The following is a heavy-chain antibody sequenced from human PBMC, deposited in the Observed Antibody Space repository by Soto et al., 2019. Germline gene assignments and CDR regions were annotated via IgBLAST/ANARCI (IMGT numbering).Heavy chain of an antibody. CDR3: AKVSATRYYYGMDV. CDR1: GFTFSDHY. D-gene: IGHD3-10*01. Sequence: PGGSLRLSCAASGFTFSDHYMDWVRQAPGKGLEWVAVISYDGSNKYYADSVKGRFTISRDNSKNTLYLQMNSLRAEDTAVYYCAKVSATRYYYGMDVWGQGTTVTVSS. CDR2: ISYDGSNK. V-gene: IGHV3-30*18. J-gene: IGHJ6*02.